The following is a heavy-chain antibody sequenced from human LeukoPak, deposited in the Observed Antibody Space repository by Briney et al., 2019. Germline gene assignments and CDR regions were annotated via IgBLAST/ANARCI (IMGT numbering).Heavy chain of an antibody. CDR2: IYNSGRT. CDR3: ARSDYYGSGHPFDY. J-gene: IGHJ4*02. D-gene: IGHD3-10*01. Sequence: KTSETLSLTCAVSGASISSYDWSWIRQPPGKGLEWIGGIYNSGRTNDNPSLKSRVTISKDTSKNQVSLKLSSVTAADTAVYYCARSDYYGSGHPFDYWGQGTLVTVSS. V-gene: IGHV4-59*08. CDR1: GASISSYD.